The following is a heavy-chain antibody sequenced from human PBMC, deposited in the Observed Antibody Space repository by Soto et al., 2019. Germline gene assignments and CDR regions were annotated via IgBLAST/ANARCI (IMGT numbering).Heavy chain of an antibody. V-gene: IGHV4-30-2*01. CDR3: ARHNYGSGSTYFDY. D-gene: IGHD3-10*01. CDR1: GGSISSVGYS. Sequence: SETLSLTCAVSGGSISSVGYSWSWIRQPPGKGLEWIGYIYHSGSTYYNPPLKSRVTISVDTSKNQFSLKLNSMTAADTAVYYCARHNYGSGSTYFDYWGQGTLVTVSS. CDR2: IYHSGST. J-gene: IGHJ4*02.